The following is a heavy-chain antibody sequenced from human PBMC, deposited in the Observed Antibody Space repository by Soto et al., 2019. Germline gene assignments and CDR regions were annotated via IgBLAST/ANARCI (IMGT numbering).Heavy chain of an antibody. V-gene: IGHV4-59*08. D-gene: IGHD3-22*01. CDR3: ARLPYTYYYDSSCRRGADY. CDR1: GGSISNSY. CDR2: IYYSGST. J-gene: IGHJ4*02. Sequence: SETLPLTCPFSGGSISNSYWIWIRQSPGKGLEWIGYIYYSGSTNYNPSLKSRVTISVDTSKNQFSLKLSSVTAADTAVYYCARLPYTYYYDSSCRRGADYWGQGTLVTVSS.